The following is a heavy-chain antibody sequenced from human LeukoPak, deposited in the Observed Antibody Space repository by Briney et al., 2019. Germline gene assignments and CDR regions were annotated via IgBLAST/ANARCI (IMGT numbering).Heavy chain of an antibody. J-gene: IGHJ4*02. CDR3: ARLAARPSAFDY. D-gene: IGHD6-6*01. CDR2: ISSSSDYI. Sequence: GGSLRLSCAASGFSFNTYSLNWVRQAPGKGLEWVSSISSSSDYIYYADSVKGRFTISRDNAKNSLYLQMNSLRAEDTAVYYCARLAARPSAFDYWGQGTLVTVSS. CDR1: GFSFNTYS. V-gene: IGHV3-21*01.